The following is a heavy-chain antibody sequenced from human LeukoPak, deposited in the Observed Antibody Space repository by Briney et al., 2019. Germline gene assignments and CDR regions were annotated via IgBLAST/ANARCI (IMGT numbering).Heavy chain of an antibody. CDR3: ASSSNYYGSGSYYNEFSYYYMDV. D-gene: IGHD3-10*01. V-gene: IGHV3-20*04. J-gene: IGHJ6*03. Sequence: GGSLRLSCAASGFTFDDYGMSWVRHAPGKGLEWVSGINWNGGSTDYADSVKGRFTISRDNAKNSLYLQMNSLRAEDTALYYCASSSNYYGSGSYYNEFSYYYMDVWGKGTTVTVSS. CDR2: INWNGGST. CDR1: GFTFDDYG.